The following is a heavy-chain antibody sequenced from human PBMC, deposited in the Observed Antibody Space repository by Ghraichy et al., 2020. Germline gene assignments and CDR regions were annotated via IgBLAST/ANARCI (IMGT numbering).Heavy chain of an antibody. V-gene: IGHV4-4*07. D-gene: IGHD5-12*01. J-gene: IGHJ6*02. CDR2: IYTSGST. CDR3: AREGSNSGYDYVYYYGMDV. Sequence: SETPSLTCTVSGGSISSYYWSWIRQPAGKGLEWIGRIYTSGSTNYNPSLKSRVTMSVDTSKNQFSLKLSSVTAADTAVYYCAREGSNSGYDYVYYYGMDVWGQGTTVTVSS. CDR1: GGSISSYY.